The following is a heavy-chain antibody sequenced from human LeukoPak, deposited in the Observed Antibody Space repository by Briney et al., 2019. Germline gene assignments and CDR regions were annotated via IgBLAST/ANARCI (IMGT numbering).Heavy chain of an antibody. CDR1: GYTFTSYD. CDR3: ASILPYGSSAFDI. V-gene: IGHV1-8*03. J-gene: IGHJ3*02. Sequence: GESLKISCKASGYTFTSYDINWVRQATGQGLEWMGWMNPNSGNTGYAQKFQGRVTITRNTSISTAYMELSSLRSEDTAVYYCASILPYGSSAFDIWGQGTMVTVSS. D-gene: IGHD4-17*01. CDR2: MNPNSGNT.